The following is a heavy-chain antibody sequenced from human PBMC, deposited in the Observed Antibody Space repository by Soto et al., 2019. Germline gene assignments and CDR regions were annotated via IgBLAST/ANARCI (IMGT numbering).Heavy chain of an antibody. Sequence: GGSLRLSCAASGFTFSSYSMNWVRQAPGKGLEWVSSISSSSSYIYYADSVKGRFTISRDNAKNSLYLQMNSLRAEDTAVYYCARDFSRYCSSTSCYYFDYWGQGTLVTVSS. CDR3: ARDFSRYCSSTSCYYFDY. CDR1: GFTFSSYS. CDR2: ISSSSSYI. V-gene: IGHV3-21*01. J-gene: IGHJ4*02. D-gene: IGHD2-2*01.